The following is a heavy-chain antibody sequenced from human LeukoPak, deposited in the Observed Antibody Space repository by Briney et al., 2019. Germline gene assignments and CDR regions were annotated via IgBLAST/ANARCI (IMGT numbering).Heavy chain of an antibody. CDR2: ISSDGDST. V-gene: IGHV3-64*01. CDR3: ARADCSSSSCYTVAY. Sequence: PGGSLRLSCAASGFTFNSYAMHWVPQAPGKGLEYVSGISSDGDSTYYANSVKGRFIISRDNSKNMLYLQMGSLRAEDMAMYYCARADCSSSSCYTVAYWGQGTLVTVSS. CDR1: GFTFNSYA. J-gene: IGHJ4*02. D-gene: IGHD2-2*02.